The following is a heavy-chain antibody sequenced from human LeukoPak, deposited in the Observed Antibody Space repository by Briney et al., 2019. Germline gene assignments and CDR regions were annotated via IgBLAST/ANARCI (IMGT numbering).Heavy chain of an antibody. Sequence: ASVKVSCKASGGTFSSYAISWVRQAPGQGLEWMGRIIPILGIANYAQKFQGRVTITADKSTSTAYMELSSLRSEDTAVYYCARGEYDYVWGSYRPIDYWGQGTLVTVSP. CDR1: GGTFSSYA. CDR2: IIPILGIA. CDR3: ARGEYDYVWGSYRPIDY. D-gene: IGHD3-16*02. V-gene: IGHV1-69*04. J-gene: IGHJ4*02.